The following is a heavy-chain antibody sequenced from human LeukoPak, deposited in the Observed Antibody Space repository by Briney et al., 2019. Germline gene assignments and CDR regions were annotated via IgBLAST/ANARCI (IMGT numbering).Heavy chain of an antibody. CDR1: GFTFSSYG. J-gene: IGHJ4*02. Sequence: AGSLRLSCAASGFTFSSYGMHWVRRAPGKGLEWVAVIWYDGSNKYYADSVKGRFTISRDNSENTLYLQMNSLRAEDTAVYYCARARDGYRTDYFDYWGQGTLVTVSS. V-gene: IGHV3-33*01. D-gene: IGHD5-24*01. CDR2: IWYDGSNK. CDR3: ARARDGYRTDYFDY.